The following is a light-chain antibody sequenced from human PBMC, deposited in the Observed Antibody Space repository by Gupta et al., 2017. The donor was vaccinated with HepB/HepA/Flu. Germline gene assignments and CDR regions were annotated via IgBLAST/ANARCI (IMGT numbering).Light chain of an antibody. J-gene: IGKJ5*01. CDR1: QSVSNN. CDR3: QQYNNWLLT. CDR2: GAS. Sequence: EIVMTQSPATLSVSPGERATLSCRTSQSVSNNLAWYQQKPGQAPRLLIYGASTRTTGIPARFSGDGSGTXFTLTIXSLQSEDFAVYYCQQYNNWLLTFGXGTLLEIK. V-gene: IGKV3-15*01.